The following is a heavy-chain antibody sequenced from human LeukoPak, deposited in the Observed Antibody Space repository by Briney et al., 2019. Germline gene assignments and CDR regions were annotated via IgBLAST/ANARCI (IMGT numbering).Heavy chain of an antibody. CDR1: GGSFSGYY. J-gene: IGHJ4*02. CDR2: INHSGST. D-gene: IGHD6-13*01. Sequence: SETLSLTCAGYGGSFSGYYWSWIRQPPGKGLEWIGEINHSGSTNYNPSLKSRVTISVDTSKNQFSLKLSSVTAADTAVYYCARDIIAAAGTLGYWGQGTLVTVSS. CDR3: ARDIIAAAGTLGY. V-gene: IGHV4-34*01.